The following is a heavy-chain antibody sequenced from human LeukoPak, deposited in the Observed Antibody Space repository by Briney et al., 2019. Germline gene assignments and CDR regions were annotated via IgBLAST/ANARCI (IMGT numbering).Heavy chain of an antibody. CDR2: ISYDGSNK. CDR3: ARDRPSSSWRPNIYDAFDI. J-gene: IGHJ3*02. V-gene: IGHV3-30*03. CDR1: GFTFSSYA. Sequence: GGSLRLSCEVSGFTFSSYAMHWVRQAPGKGLEWVAVISYDGSNKYYADSVKGRFTISRDKSKNTLYLQMNSLRVEDTAVYYCARDRPSSSWRPNIYDAFDIWGQGTMVTVSS. D-gene: IGHD6-13*01.